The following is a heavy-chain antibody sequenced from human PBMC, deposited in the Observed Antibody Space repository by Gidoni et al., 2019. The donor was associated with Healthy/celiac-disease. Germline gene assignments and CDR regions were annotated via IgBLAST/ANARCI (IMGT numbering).Heavy chain of an antibody. V-gene: IGHV3-21*01. Sequence: EVQLVESGGGLVKPGGSLRLSCAASGFTFSSYSMNWVRQAPGKGLEWVSSISSSSSYIYYADSVKGRFTISRDNAKNSLYLQMNSLRAEDTAVYYCARDLAYSWGLYYYGMDVWGQGTTVTVSS. CDR2: ISSSSSYI. J-gene: IGHJ6*02. D-gene: IGHD5-18*01. CDR3: ARDLAYSWGLYYYGMDV. CDR1: GFTFSSYS.